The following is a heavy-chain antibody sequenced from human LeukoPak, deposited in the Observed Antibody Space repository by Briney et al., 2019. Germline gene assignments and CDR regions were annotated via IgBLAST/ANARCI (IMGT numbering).Heavy chain of an antibody. Sequence: GGTLRLSCAASGFSFSNYGMNWVRQAPGKGLEWVSGIIGSGGTTYYAESVKGRFTISRDNSKNTLDLQMNSLRAEDTAVYYCAKDELLLSFEDWGLGTLVTVSS. D-gene: IGHD3-10*01. J-gene: IGHJ4*02. CDR2: IIGSGGTT. V-gene: IGHV3-23*01. CDR3: AKDELLLSFED. CDR1: GFSFSNYG.